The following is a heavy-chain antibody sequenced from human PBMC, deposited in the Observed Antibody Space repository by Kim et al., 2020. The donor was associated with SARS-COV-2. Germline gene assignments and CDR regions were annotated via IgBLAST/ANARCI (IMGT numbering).Heavy chain of an antibody. CDR3: TNERY. J-gene: IGHJ4*02. Sequence: KAQGGTPDYAASLRGRFAISRDDSNSIAYLQMNSLKTEDTAVYYCTNERYWGQGTLVTVSS. V-gene: IGHV3-49*02. CDR2: KAQGGTP.